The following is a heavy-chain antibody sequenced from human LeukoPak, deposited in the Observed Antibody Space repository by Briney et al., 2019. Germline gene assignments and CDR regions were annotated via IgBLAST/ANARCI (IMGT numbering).Heavy chain of an antibody. D-gene: IGHD2-21*01. J-gene: IGHJ2*01. V-gene: IGHV3-23*01. CDR3: AKSNIVVVDFDFDL. Sequence: GGSLRLSCAASGFTFSSYGMSWVRQAPGKGLEWVSAISGSGGSTYYADSVKGRFTISRDNSKNTLYLQMNSLRAEDTAVYYCAKSNIVVVDFDFDLWGRGTLVTVSS. CDR1: GFTFSSYG. CDR2: ISGSGGST.